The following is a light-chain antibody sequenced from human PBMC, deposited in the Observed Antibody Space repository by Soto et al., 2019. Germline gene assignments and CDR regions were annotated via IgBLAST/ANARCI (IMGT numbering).Light chain of an antibody. Sequence: EIVLTQFPATLSLSTGERATLSCRASQSVSSYLAWYQQKPGQAPRLLIYDASNRATGIPARFSGSGSGTDFTLTISSREPEDFAVYYCQQRSNWPPTFGQGTKVDIK. V-gene: IGKV3-11*01. CDR2: DAS. CDR1: QSVSSY. CDR3: QQRSNWPPT. J-gene: IGKJ1*01.